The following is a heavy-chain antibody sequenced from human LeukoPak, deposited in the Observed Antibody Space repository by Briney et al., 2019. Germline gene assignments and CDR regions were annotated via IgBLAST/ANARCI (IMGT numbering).Heavy chain of an antibody. CDR2: ISFDGSNK. CDR1: GFTFSSYG. Sequence: GGSLRLSCAASGFTFSSYGMHWVRQAPGKGLEWVAVISFDGSNKYYADSVKGRFTISRDNSKNTLYLQMNSLRAEDTAVYYCARAVADYFDYWGQGTLVTVSS. CDR3: ARAVADYFDY. D-gene: IGHD6-19*01. V-gene: IGHV3-30*03. J-gene: IGHJ4*02.